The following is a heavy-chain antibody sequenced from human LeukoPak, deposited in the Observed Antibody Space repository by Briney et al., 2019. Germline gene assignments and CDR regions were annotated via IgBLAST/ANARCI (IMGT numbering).Heavy chain of an antibody. J-gene: IGHJ4*02. CDR3: ARSLKTGVFDY. CDR1: GGSISSGSYY. Sequence: PSETLSLTCTVSGGSISSGSYYWSWIRQPAGKGLEWIGRIYTSGSTNYNPSLKSRVTISVDTSKNQFSLKLSSVTAADTAVYYCARSLKTGVFDYWGQGTLVTVSS. CDR2: IYTSGST. V-gene: IGHV4-61*02.